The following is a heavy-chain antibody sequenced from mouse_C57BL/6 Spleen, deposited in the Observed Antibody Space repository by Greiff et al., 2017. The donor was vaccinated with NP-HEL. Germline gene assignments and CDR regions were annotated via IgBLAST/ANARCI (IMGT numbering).Heavy chain of an antibody. V-gene: IGHV1-69*01. Sequence: QVQLQQPGAELVMPGASVKLSCKASGYTFTSYWMHWVKQRPGQGLERIGEIDPSDSYTNYNHKFKGKSTLTVDKSSSTAYMQLSSLTSEDSAVYYCARSYSNYEYFDVWGTGTTVTVSS. CDR2: IDPSDSYT. CDR3: ARSYSNYEYFDV. D-gene: IGHD2-5*01. J-gene: IGHJ1*03. CDR1: GYTFTSYW.